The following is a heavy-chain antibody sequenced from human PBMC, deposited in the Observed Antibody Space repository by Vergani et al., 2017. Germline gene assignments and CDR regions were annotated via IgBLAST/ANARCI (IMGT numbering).Heavy chain of an antibody. D-gene: IGHD3-3*01. CDR1: GGSFSGYY. J-gene: IGHJ6*03. V-gene: IGHV4-34*01. CDR3: AGTGVVPYYYYYMDV. Sequence: QVQLQQWGAGLLKPSETLSLTCAVYGGSFSGYYWSWIRQPPGKGLEWIGEINHSGSTNYNPSLKSRVTIAVDTSKNQFSLKLSSVTAADTAVYYCAGTGVVPYYYYYMDVWGKGTTVTVSS. CDR2: INHSGST.